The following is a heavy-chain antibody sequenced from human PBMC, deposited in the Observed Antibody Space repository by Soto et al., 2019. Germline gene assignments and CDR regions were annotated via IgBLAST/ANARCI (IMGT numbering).Heavy chain of an antibody. V-gene: IGHV1-69*04. J-gene: IGHJ6*02. CDR1: GGTFSIYT. CDR2: IIPILGIA. CDR3: ARDGKEDGGWFAHYYYGMDV. Sequence: SVKVSCKASGGTFSIYTISWVRQAPGQGLEWMGRIIPILGIANYAQKFQGRVTITADKSTSTAYMELSSLRSEDTAVYYCARDGKEDGGWFAHYYYGMDVWGQGTTVTVSS. D-gene: IGHD6-19*01.